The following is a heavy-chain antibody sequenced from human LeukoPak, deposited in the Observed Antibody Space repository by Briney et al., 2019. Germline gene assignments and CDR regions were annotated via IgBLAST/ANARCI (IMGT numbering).Heavy chain of an antibody. V-gene: IGHV4-39*06. D-gene: IGHD3/OR15-3a*01. CDR2: IFYSGST. CDR1: GGYISSSNYY. J-gene: IGHJ4*02. CDR3: ARQTGSGLFSLP. Sequence: KPSETLSLTCTVSGGYISSSNYYWVWIRQPPGKGLEWVASIFYSGSTYFNPSLKSRVTILVDTSKNQFPLKLSSVTAADTAMYYCARQTGSGLFSLPGGQGTLVTVSS.